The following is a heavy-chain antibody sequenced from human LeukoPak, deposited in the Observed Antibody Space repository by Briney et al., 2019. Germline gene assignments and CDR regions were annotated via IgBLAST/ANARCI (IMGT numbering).Heavy chain of an antibody. CDR2: ISYDGSNK. J-gene: IGHJ2*01. Sequence: GGSLRLSCAASGFTFSSYTIHWVRQAPGKGLEWVTIISYDGSNKYYADSVKGRFTISRDNSKNSLYLQMNSLRTEDTALYYCAKSMVSGSSHWYFDLWGRGTLVTVSS. CDR1: GFTFSSYT. D-gene: IGHD3-10*01. V-gene: IGHV3-30-3*02. CDR3: AKSMVSGSSHWYFDL.